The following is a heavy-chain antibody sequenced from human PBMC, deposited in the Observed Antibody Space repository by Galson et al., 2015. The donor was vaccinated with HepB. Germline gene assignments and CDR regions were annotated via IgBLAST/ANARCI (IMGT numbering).Heavy chain of an antibody. J-gene: IGHJ6*02. CDR1: GFTFSSYW. CDR3: ARDLMVRGVIPDYGMDV. V-gene: IGHV3-74*01. CDR2: INSDGSST. D-gene: IGHD3-10*01. Sequence: SLRLSCAASGFTFSSYWMHWVRQAPGKGLVWVSRINSDGSSTSYADSVKGRFTISRDNAKNTLYLQMNSLRAEDTAVYYCARDLMVRGVIPDYGMDVWGQGTTVTVSS.